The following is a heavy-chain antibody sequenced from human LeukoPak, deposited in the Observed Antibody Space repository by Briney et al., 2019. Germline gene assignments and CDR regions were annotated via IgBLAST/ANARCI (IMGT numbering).Heavy chain of an antibody. V-gene: IGHV3-48*03. CDR1: GFTFSSYE. J-gene: IGHJ4*02. CDR2: ISSSGSTI. D-gene: IGHD4-17*01. CDR3: ARDDGLRTFDY. Sequence: GGSLRLSCAASGFTFSSYEMNWVRQAPGKGLEWVSYISSSGSTIYYADSVKGRFTTSRDNAKNSLYLQMNSLRAEDTAVYYCARDDGLRTFDYWGQGTLVTVSS.